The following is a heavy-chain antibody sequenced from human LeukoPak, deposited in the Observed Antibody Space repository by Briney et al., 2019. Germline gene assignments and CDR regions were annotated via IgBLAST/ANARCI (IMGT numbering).Heavy chain of an antibody. CDR3: AKGLLEGSGSYFGGFIDN. D-gene: IGHD3-10*01. J-gene: IGHJ4*02. CDR1: GFTFSSYA. Sequence: PGGSLRLSCASSGFTFSSYAMSWVRQAPGKGLEWFSGISASGRTTDYVDSVKGRFTISRDNSKNTLYLQMNSLRAEDTAVYYCAKGLLEGSGSYFGGFIDNWGQGTLVTVSS. V-gene: IGHV3-23*01. CDR2: ISASGRTT.